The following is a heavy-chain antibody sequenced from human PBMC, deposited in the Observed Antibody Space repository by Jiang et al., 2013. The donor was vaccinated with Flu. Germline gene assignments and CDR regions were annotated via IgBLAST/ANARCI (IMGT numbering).Heavy chain of an antibody. CDR3: AKGSGFLVVVPAAPLFDY. V-gene: IGHV3-23*01. CDR2: ISGSGGST. D-gene: IGHD2-2*01. Sequence: SAISGSGGSTYYADSVKGRFTISRDNSKNTLYLQMNSLRAEDTAVYYCAKGSGFLVVVPAAPLFDYWGQGTLVTVSS. J-gene: IGHJ4*02.